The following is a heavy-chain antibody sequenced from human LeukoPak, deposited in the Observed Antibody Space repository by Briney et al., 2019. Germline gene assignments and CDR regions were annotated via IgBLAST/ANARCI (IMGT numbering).Heavy chain of an antibody. V-gene: IGHV4-39*01. CDR1: GSYISSSSYS. J-gene: IGHJ4*02. Sequence: TSSETLSLTCTVSGSYISSSSYSWDWIRQPPGKGLEWIGNIYYTGTTYSNPSLKSRVTISVDTSKNQFSLKLTSVTAADTAVYYCARLDPRGPDDYWGQGTLVTVSS. CDR2: IYYTGTT. D-gene: IGHD2-2*03. CDR3: ARLDPRGPDDY.